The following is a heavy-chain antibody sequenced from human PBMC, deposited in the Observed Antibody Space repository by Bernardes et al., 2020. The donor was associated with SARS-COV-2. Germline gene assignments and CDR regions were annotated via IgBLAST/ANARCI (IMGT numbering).Heavy chain of an antibody. D-gene: IGHD4-17*01. CDR2: IRNKADGGTT. CDR3: TTDLPVYGGRDFNY. V-gene: IGHV3-15*01. Sequence: GGSLRLSCGASGFTFENAYMSWVRQAPGRGLEWVARIRNKADGGTTDYAAPVNGRFTISRDDSQNMLYLQLNSLKTEDTAMYYWTTDLPVYGGRDFNYWGQGALVTVSS. J-gene: IGHJ4*02. CDR1: GFTFENAY.